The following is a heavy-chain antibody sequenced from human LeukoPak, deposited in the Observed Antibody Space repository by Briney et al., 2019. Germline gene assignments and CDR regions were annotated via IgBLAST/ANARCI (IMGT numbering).Heavy chain of an antibody. V-gene: IGHV3-21*01. CDR3: AKRGGMTTVTGGGYVDY. D-gene: IGHD4-11*01. Sequence: GGSLRLSCAASGFTFSSYSMNWVRQAPGKVLEWVSSISSSSSYIYYAGSVKGRFTISRDDSKNTVYLQMNSLRPEDTAVYYCAKRGGMTTVTGGGYVDYWGQGTLVNVSS. CDR1: GFTFSSYS. CDR2: ISSSSSYI. J-gene: IGHJ4*02.